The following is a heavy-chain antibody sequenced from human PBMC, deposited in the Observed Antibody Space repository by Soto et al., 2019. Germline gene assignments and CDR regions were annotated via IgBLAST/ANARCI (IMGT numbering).Heavy chain of an antibody. J-gene: IGHJ5*02. Sequence: SETLSLTYAVEGGYSSGYYGSWISQPPGKGLEWIGEINHSGSTNYNPSLKSRVTISVDTSKNQFSLKLSSVTAADTAVYYCASFPCSGGSCYGSSWFDPWGQGTLVTVSS. D-gene: IGHD2-15*01. CDR3: ASFPCSGGSCYGSSWFDP. V-gene: IGHV4-34*01. CDR1: GGYSSGYY. CDR2: INHSGST.